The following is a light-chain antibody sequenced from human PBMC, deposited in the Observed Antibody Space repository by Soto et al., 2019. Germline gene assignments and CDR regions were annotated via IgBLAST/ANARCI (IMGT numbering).Light chain of an antibody. J-gene: IGLJ2*01. CDR3: QTWGTGIVV. CDR1: SLHSSYA. CDR2: LNSDGSH. V-gene: IGLV4-69*01. Sequence: QLVLTQSPSASASLGASVKLTCTLSSLHSSYAIAWHEQQPEKGPRYLMKLNSDGSHSKGDGIPDRFSGSSSGAERYLTISSLQSEDEADYYCQTWGTGIVVFGGGTKRTVL.